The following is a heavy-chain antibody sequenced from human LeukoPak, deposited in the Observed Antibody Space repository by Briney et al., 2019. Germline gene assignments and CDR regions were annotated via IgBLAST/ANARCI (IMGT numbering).Heavy chain of an antibody. CDR1: GYTFTSYD. Sequence: ASVKVSCKASGYTFTSYDINWVRQATGQGLEWMGWMNPNSGNTGYAQKFQGRVTITRNTSISTAYMELSSLRSEDTAVYYCARGSLRTPGYYYYYMDVWGKGTTVTVSS. CDR3: ARGSLRTPGYYYYYMDV. CDR2: MNPNSGNT. J-gene: IGHJ6*03. V-gene: IGHV1-8*03.